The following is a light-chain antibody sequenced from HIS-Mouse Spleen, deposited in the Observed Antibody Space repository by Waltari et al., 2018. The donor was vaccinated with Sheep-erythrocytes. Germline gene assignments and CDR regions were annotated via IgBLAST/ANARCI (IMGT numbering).Light chain of an antibody. CDR2: EGS. V-gene: IGLV2-23*01. J-gene: IGLJ3*02. Sequence: QSALTQPASVSGSPGQSITISCTGTSSDVGSYNLVSWYQQHPGKAPKLMIDEGSKRPSGLSNRFSGSKSGNTASLTISGLQAEDEADYYCCSYAGSSTPWVFGGGTKLTVL. CDR3: CSYAGSSTPWV. CDR1: SSDVGSYNL.